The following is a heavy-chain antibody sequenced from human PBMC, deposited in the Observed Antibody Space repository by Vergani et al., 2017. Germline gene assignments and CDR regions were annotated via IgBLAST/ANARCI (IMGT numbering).Heavy chain of an antibody. CDR3: AKDRDSSSAFDY. CDR1: GFTFSSYA. D-gene: IGHD6-6*01. J-gene: IGHJ4*02. CDR2: ISGSGGST. V-gene: IGHV3-23*01. Sequence: EVQLLESGGGLVQPGGSLRLSCAASGFTFSSYAMSWVRQAPGKGLEWVSAISGSGGSTYYADSVKGRFTISRDNSKNTLYLQMNSLGAEDTAVYYCAKDRDSSSAFDYWGQGTLVTVSS.